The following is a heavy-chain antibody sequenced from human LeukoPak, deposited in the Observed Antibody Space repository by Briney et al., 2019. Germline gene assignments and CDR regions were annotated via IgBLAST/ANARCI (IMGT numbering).Heavy chain of an antibody. CDR2: ISSSGSTI. J-gene: IGHJ4*02. D-gene: IGHD6-13*01. Sequence: QPGGSLRLSCAASGFTFSSYEMNWVRQAPGKGLEWVSYISSSGSTIYYADSVNGRFTISRDNAKNSLYLQMNSLRAEDTAVYYCAILAAAGTVIDYWGQGTLVTVSS. V-gene: IGHV3-48*03. CDR1: GFTFSSYE. CDR3: AILAAAGTVIDY.